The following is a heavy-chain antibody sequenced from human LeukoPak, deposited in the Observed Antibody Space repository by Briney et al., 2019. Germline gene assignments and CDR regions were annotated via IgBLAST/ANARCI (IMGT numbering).Heavy chain of an antibody. Sequence: SETLSLTCTVPGGSISSYYWSSIRQPPRKGLGRIVYIYYSGITNYNPSLKSRVTISVDTSKNQLSLQLSSVTAADTAVYYCGRSDCSGGSCYSGWFVPWGQGTLVTVSS. D-gene: IGHD2-15*01. CDR3: GRSDCSGGSCYSGWFVP. V-gene: IGHV4-59*01. CDR1: GGSISSYY. J-gene: IGHJ5*02. CDR2: IYYSGIT.